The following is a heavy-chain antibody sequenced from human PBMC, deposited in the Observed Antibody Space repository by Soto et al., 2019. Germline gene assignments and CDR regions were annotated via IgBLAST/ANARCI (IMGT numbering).Heavy chain of an antibody. J-gene: IGHJ4*02. CDR3: ASSADSSGWYDFKY. V-gene: IGHV1-69*12. CDR2: IIPIFGTA. Sequence: QVQLVQSGAEVKKPGSSVKVSCKASGGTFSSYAISWVRQAPGQGLVWMGGIIPIFGTANYAQKFQGRVTITADESTSTAYMELSSLRSEDAAVYYCASSADSSGWYDFKYWGQGARVAVSS. D-gene: IGHD6-19*01. CDR1: GGTFSSYA.